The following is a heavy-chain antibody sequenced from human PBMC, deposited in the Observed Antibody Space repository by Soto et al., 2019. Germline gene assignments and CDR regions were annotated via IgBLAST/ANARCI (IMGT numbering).Heavy chain of an antibody. J-gene: IGHJ4*02. V-gene: IGHV3-23*01. CDR3: AKADTYYDFWSGYLYYFDY. D-gene: IGHD3-3*01. Sequence: EVQLLESGGGLVQPGGSLRLSCAASGFTFSSYAMSWVRQAPGKGLEWVSAISGSGGSTYYADSVKGRFTISRDNSKNALYLQMNSLRVEDTAVYYCAKADTYYDFWSGYLYYFDYWGQGTLVTVSS. CDR2: ISGSGGST. CDR1: GFTFSSYA.